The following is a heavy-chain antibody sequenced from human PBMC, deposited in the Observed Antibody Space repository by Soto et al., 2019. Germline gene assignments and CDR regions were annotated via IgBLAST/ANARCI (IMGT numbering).Heavy chain of an antibody. Sequence: SPTLSLTCVISGDSVSSNSAAWNWLRQSPSRGLEWLGRTYYRSKWYNDYVVSVKSRITINPDTSKNQFSLQLNSVTPEDTAVYYCARERGVLSEAFDIWGQGTVVTV. V-gene: IGHV6-1*01. D-gene: IGHD3-10*01. CDR3: ARERGVLSEAFDI. CDR1: GDSVSSNSAA. CDR2: TYYRSKWYN. J-gene: IGHJ3*02.